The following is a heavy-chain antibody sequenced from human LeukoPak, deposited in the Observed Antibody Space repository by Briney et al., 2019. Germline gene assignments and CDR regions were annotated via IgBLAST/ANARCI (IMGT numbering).Heavy chain of an antibody. J-gene: IGHJ4*02. CDR1: GFTFSGYA. CDR3: ARGPMVRRVIIRYFDY. CDR2: ISSNGGST. D-gene: IGHD3-10*01. V-gene: IGHV3-64*01. Sequence: GGSLRLSCAASGFTFSGYAMSWVRQAPGKGLEYVSAISSNGGSTYYANSVKGRFTISRDNSKNTLYLQMGSLRAEDMAVYYCARGPMVRRVIIRYFDYWGQGTLVTVSS.